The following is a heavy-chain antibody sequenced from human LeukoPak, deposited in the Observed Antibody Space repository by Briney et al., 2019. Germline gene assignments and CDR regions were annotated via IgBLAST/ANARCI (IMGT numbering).Heavy chain of an antibody. CDR2: ISSGSSTM. J-gene: IGHJ6*02. D-gene: IGHD2-2*01. CDR1: GFTFSSYT. V-gene: IGHV3-48*02. Sequence: AGGSMRLSCVASGFTFSSYTMNWVPQAPGKGLEWVSYISSGSSTMYYADSVKGRFTISRDNAKNSLYLQMNSLRDEDTAVYYCARDSTDCSSTSCYFRYYGVDVWGQGTTVTVSS. CDR3: ARDSTDCSSTSCYFRYYGVDV.